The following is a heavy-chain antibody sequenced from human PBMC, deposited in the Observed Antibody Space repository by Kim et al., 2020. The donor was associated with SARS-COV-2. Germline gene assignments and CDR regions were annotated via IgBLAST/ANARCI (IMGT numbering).Heavy chain of an antibody. V-gene: IGHV3-7*04. CDR1: GFTFSSYW. D-gene: IGHD3-10*01. Sequence: GGSLRLSCAASGFTFSSYWMSWVRQAPGKGLEWVANIKQDGSEKYYVDSVRGRFTISRDNAKNSLYLQMNSLRAEDTAVYYCARVRYLGNYYGSGSYDFDYWGQGTLVTVSS. CDR2: IKQDGSEK. J-gene: IGHJ4*02. CDR3: ARVRYLGNYYGSGSYDFDY.